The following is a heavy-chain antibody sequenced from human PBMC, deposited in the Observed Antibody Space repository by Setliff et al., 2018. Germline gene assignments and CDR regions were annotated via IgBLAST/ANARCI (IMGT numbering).Heavy chain of an antibody. CDR3: ARHSGRYYVPGTFDS. CDR2: IIPAFTTA. CDR1: GGSFSSYA. D-gene: IGHD1-26*01. V-gene: IGHV1-69*13. Sequence: SVKVSCKASGGSFSSYAIIWVRQAPGQGLELMGGIIPAFTTANYAPSFHDRLRITADESTSTAYMELSSLRSDDTAIYFCARHSGRYYVPGTFDSWGQGTLVTVSS. J-gene: IGHJ4*02.